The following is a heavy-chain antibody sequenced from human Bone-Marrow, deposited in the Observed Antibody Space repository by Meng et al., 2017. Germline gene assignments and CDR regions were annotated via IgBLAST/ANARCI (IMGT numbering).Heavy chain of an antibody. CDR1: GFSVTSRGLA. J-gene: IGHJ4*02. CDR2: IYWHDDK. CDR3: GHMSSTVTTGYFNY. V-gene: IGHV2-5*01. Sequence: QLTLQECGPTLVKPTPALTLTCTFSGFSVTSRGLAVGWFRLPPGKAMEWLALIYWHDDKRYSPSLGGRLALTRDTSKHQVVLTVTDVDPADTATYYCGHMSSTVTTGYFNYWGQGLVVTVSS. D-gene: IGHD4-17*01.